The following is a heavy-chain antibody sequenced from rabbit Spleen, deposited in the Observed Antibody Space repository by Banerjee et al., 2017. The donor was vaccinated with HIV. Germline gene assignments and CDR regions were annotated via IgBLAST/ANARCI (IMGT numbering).Heavy chain of an antibody. CDR2: IDTSDGDT. V-gene: IGHV1S40*01. D-gene: IGHD3-1*01. J-gene: IGHJ4*01. CDR1: GFSFSSNW. Sequence: QSLEESGGGLVKPGASLTLTCTASGFSFSSNWICWVRQAPGKGLEWIACIDTSDGDTDYANWPKGRFTISKASSTTVTLQMTSLTAADTATYFCARDNDDAGYDFGLWGPGTLVTVS. CDR3: ARDNDDAGYDFGL.